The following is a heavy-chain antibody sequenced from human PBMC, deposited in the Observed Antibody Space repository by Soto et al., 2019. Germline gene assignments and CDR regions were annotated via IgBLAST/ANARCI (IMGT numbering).Heavy chain of an antibody. D-gene: IGHD6-19*01. CDR2: FDPEDGET. J-gene: IGHJ4*02. Sequence: AASVKVSCKVSGYTLTELSMHWVRQAPGKGLEWMGGFDPEDGETIYAQKFQGRVTMTEDTSTDTAYMELSSLRSEDTAVYYCATWIAVAGSFDYWGQGTLVTVSS. CDR1: GYTLTELS. CDR3: ATWIAVAGSFDY. V-gene: IGHV1-24*01.